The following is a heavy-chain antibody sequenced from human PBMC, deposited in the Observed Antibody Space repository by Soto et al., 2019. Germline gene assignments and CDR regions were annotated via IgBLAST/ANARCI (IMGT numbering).Heavy chain of an antibody. CDR3: ASSGAREGDWFDP. CDR1: GGSIRRRGYY. CDR2: FYYSGIT. D-gene: IGHD3-16*01. V-gene: IGHV4-31*03. J-gene: IGHJ5*02. Sequence: QVHLQESGPGVVKTSQTLSLTCTVSGGSIRRRGYYWSWIRHRPGEGLQWIGFFYYSGITDYNPSLRSRAVISADTSKNQVFLQLSSVTAADTAVYYCASSGAREGDWFDPWGQGTLVTGSS.